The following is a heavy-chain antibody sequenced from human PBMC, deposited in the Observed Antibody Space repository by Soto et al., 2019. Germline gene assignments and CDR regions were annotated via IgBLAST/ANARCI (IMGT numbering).Heavy chain of an antibody. V-gene: IGHV1-69*13. Sequence: SVKVSCTASGGTFSSYAISWVRQAPGQGLEWMGGIIPIFGTANYAQKFQGRVTITADESTSTAYMELSSLRSEDTAVYYCARVGYSSGRRYFDYWGQGTLVTVSS. D-gene: IGHD6-19*01. J-gene: IGHJ4*02. CDR3: ARVGYSSGRRYFDY. CDR1: GGTFSSYA. CDR2: IIPIFGTA.